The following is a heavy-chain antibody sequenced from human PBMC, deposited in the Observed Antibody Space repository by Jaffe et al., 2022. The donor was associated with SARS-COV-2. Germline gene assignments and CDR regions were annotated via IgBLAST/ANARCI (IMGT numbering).Heavy chain of an antibody. CDR1: GFTFSSYC. Sequence: EVQLVESGGGLVQPGGSLRLSCAASGFTFSSYCMSWVRQAPGKGLEWVANIKQDGSEQYYVGSVKGRFTISRDNAKNSLYLQMNSLRAEDTAVYYCARAVVVEPGAIWDENHYYGMDVWGQGTTVTVSS. J-gene: IGHJ6*02. CDR3: ARAVVVEPGAIWDENHYYGMDV. CDR2: IKQDGSEQ. D-gene: IGHD2-2*01. V-gene: IGHV3-7*01.